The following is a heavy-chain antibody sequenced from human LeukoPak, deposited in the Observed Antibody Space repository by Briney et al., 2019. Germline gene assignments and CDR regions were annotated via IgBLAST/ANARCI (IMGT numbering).Heavy chain of an antibody. CDR3: AKVSVAGISYDY. V-gene: IGHV3-74*01. D-gene: IGHD6-19*01. Sequence: GGSLRLSCAASGFTFSSYWMHWVRQAPGKGLVWVSRINSDGSSTSYADSVKGRFTISRDNAKNTLYLQMNSLRAEDTAVYYCAKVSVAGISYDYWGQGTLVTVSS. CDR2: INSDGSST. J-gene: IGHJ4*02. CDR1: GFTFSSYW.